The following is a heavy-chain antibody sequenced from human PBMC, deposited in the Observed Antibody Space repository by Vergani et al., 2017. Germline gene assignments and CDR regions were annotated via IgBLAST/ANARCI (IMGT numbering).Heavy chain of an antibody. Sequence: QVQLVESGGGVVQPGRSLSLSCAASGFTFSGYGMHWVRQAPGKGVEWVVVIWYDGSNKYYADSVQGRFTISRDNSKNTLYLQIDGLRVEDTAVYYCARVSYGSGHADQWGQGTLVTVSS. CDR3: ARVSYGSGHADQ. D-gene: IGHD6-19*01. CDR2: IWYDGSNK. J-gene: IGHJ4*02. V-gene: IGHV3-33*01. CDR1: GFTFSGYG.